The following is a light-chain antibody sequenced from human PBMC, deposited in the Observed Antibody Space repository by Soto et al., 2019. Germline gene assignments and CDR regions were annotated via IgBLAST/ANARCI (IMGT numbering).Light chain of an antibody. J-gene: IGKJ2*01. Sequence: ESVLTQSPGTLSLSPGERANLSCRASQSVSSSYVAWYQQKPGQAPRLLIYGASSRATGIPDRFSGSGSGTDFTLTISRLEPEDFEVYSFQQYGRSPPYTFGEGTKLEIK. V-gene: IGKV3-20*01. CDR3: QQYGRSPPYT. CDR1: QSVSSSY. CDR2: GAS.